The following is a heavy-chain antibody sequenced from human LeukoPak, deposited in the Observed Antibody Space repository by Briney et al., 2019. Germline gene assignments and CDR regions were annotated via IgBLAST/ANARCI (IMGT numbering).Heavy chain of an antibody. CDR3: ARDSGTTGEVKFDP. CDR2: IYSDGTI. V-gene: IGHV4-4*07. D-gene: IGHD4-17*01. J-gene: IGHJ5*02. CDR1: GGSISRYY. Sequence: WETLSLTCTVSGGSISRYYWSWIRQPAGKGLEWIGRIYSDGTITYNPSLQSRVTMSIDTSKNQFSLKLNFVTAADTAVYYCARDSGTTGEVKFDPWGQGTLVTVSS.